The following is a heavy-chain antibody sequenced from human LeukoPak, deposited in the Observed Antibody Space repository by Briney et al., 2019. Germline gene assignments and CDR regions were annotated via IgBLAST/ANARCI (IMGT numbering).Heavy chain of an antibody. V-gene: IGHV4-39*01. D-gene: IGHD2-2*01. CDR1: GGSISRSSYY. CDR2: IYYSGST. J-gene: IGHJ4*02. Sequence: PSETLSLTCTVSGGSISRSSYYWGWIRQPPGKGLEWIRSIYYSGSTYYNPSLKSRVTISVDTSKNQFSLKLSSVTAADTAVYYCARRTRYCSSTSCLDYWGQGTLVTVSS. CDR3: ARRTRYCSSTSCLDY.